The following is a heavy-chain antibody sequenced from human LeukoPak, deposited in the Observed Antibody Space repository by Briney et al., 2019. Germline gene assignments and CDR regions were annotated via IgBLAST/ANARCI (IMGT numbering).Heavy chain of an antibody. Sequence: GASVKVSCKASGYTFTSYGISWVRQAPGQGLEWMGWISAYNGNTNYARKLQGRVTMTTDTSTSTAYMELRSLRSDDTAVYYCARGSDDYYDSSGYYGYWGQGTLVTVSS. V-gene: IGHV1-18*01. CDR1: GYTFTSYG. CDR3: ARGSDDYYDSSGYYGY. CDR2: ISAYNGNT. J-gene: IGHJ4*02. D-gene: IGHD3-22*01.